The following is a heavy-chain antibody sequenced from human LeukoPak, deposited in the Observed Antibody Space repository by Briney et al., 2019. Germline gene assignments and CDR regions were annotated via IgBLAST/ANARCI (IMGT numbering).Heavy chain of an antibody. V-gene: IGHV3-21*01. CDR3: ARETVIVGAAP. D-gene: IGHD1-26*01. CDR1: GFTFSSYS. J-gene: IGHJ5*02. CDR2: ISSSSSFK. Sequence: KPGGSLRPSCAASGFTFSSYSMNWVRQAPGKGLEWVSSISSSSSFKYYADSVKGRFTISRDNAKNSLFLQMNSLRAEDTAVYYCARETVIVGAAPWGQGTLVTVSS.